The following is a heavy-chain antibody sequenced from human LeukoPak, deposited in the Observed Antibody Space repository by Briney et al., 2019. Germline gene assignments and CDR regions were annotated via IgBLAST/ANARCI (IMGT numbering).Heavy chain of an antibody. Sequence: GGSLRLSCAASGFTFSSYAMHWVRQAPGKGLEYVSAISSNGGSTYYANSVKGRFTISRDNSKNTLYLQMGSLRAEDMAVYYCARGYSSSWYRNDDYFDYWGQGTLVTVSS. CDR2: ISSNGGST. V-gene: IGHV3-64*01. CDR1: GFTFSSYA. D-gene: IGHD6-13*01. CDR3: ARGYSSSWYRNDDYFDY. J-gene: IGHJ4*02.